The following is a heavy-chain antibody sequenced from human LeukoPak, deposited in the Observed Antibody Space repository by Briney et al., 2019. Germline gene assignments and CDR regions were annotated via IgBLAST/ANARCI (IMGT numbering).Heavy chain of an antibody. J-gene: IGHJ6*04. CDR2: IYTSGST. Sequence: KPSETLSLTCTVSGGSISSGSYYWSWIRQPAGKGLEWIGRIYTSGSTNYNPSLKSRVTISVDTSKNQFSLKLSSVTAADTAVYYCARGLRYYDFWSGYLKPWDVWGKGTTVTVSS. CDR3: ARGLRYYDFWSGYLKPWDV. CDR1: GGSISSGSYY. V-gene: IGHV4-61*02. D-gene: IGHD3-3*01.